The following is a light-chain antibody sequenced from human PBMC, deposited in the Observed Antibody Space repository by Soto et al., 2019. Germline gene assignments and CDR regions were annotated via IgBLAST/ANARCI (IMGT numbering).Light chain of an antibody. CDR1: TSNIGHNY. J-gene: IGLJ1*01. CDR3: QSSDSRLSGSDV. Sequence: QSVLTQPPSVSAAPGQKVTISCSGSTSNIGHNYVSWYQQLPGTAPKLLIFGDSNRPSGVPDRFSGSKSGTSASLAITGLQADDEADYYCQSSDSRLSGSDVFGTGTKVTVL. CDR2: GDS. V-gene: IGLV1-40*01.